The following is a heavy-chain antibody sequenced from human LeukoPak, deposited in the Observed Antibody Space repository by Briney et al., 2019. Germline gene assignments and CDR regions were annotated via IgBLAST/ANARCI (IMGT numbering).Heavy chain of an antibody. V-gene: IGHV4-59*12. CDR2: IYYSGST. CDR3: ARVPSDSYGWFDP. D-gene: IGHD2-21*02. Sequence: PSETLSLTCTVSGGSISSYYWSWIRQPPGKGLEWIGYIYYSGSTNYNPSLKSRVTISVDTSKNQFSLKLSSVTAADTAVYYCARVPSDSYGWFDPWGQGTLVTVSS. J-gene: IGHJ5*02. CDR1: GGSISSYY.